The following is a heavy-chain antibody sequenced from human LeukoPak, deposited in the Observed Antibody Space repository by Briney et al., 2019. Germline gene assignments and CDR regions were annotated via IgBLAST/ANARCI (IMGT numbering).Heavy chain of an antibody. J-gene: IGHJ6*03. CDR3: AKGSTTRSDYYYYYMDF. D-gene: IGHD2-2*01. CDR2: ISGGSGST. V-gene: IGHV3-23*01. CDR1: GFTFSDYA. Sequence: GGSLRLSCAASGFTFSDYAMSWVRQAPGKGLEWVSTISGGSGSTYYADSVKGRFTISRDISNNTLYLQMSSLRAEDTAVYYCAKGSTTRSDYYYYYMDFWGKGTTVTVSS.